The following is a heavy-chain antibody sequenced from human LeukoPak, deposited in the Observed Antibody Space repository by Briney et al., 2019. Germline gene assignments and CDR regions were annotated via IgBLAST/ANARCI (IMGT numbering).Heavy chain of an antibody. D-gene: IGHD2-15*01. CDR3: ATLKCSGGSCYFDY. J-gene: IGHJ4*02. CDR1: GFTFSSYS. V-gene: IGHV3-21*01. CDR2: ISSSSSYI. Sequence: GGSLRLSCAASGFTFSSYSMNWVRQAPGKGLEWVSSISSSSSYIYYADSVKGRFTISRDNAKNSLYLRMNSLRAEDTAVYYCATLKCSGGSCYFDYWGQGTLVTVSS.